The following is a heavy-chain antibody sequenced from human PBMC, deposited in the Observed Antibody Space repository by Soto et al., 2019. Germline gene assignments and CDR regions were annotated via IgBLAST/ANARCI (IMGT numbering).Heavy chain of an antibody. Sequence: GGSLRLSCAASVFIFSSYAMHWVRQAPGKGLEWVAFISHDGSNTHHADSVKGRFTISRDNSKNTLYLQMNSLRHEATAVYFCARGREFWSGYRRDGMDVWGQGTTVTVSS. V-gene: IGHV3-30-3*01. CDR3: ARGREFWSGYRRDGMDV. J-gene: IGHJ6*02. D-gene: IGHD3-3*01. CDR1: VFIFSSYA. CDR2: ISHDGSNT.